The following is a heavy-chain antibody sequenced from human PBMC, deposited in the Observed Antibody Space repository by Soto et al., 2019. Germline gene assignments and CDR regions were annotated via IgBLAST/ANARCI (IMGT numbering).Heavy chain of an antibody. J-gene: IGHJ4*02. V-gene: IGHV3-21*01. Sequence: PAGPLRLSCAASGFTFRRNKMNWVSQAPGQVLEWVASISSSGDYLYYADSVKGRFIISRDNFQNSLFLQMNNLRGDDTAVYSCVRGVDDEDLSASPWFFLENWGQGTRVTVSS. D-gene: IGHD3-3*01. CDR1: GFTFRRNK. CDR2: ISSSGDYL. CDR3: VRGVDDEDLSASPWFFLEN.